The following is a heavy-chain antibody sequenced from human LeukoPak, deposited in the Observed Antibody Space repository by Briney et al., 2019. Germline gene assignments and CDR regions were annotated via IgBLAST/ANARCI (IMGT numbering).Heavy chain of an antibody. D-gene: IGHD3-3*01. CDR2: INPNSGGT. CDR3: ARGGSLLRFFNWFDP. V-gene: IGHV1-2*02. Sequence: ASVKVSCKASGYTFTGYYMHWVRQAPGQGLEWMGWINPNSGGTNYAQKFQGRVTMTRDTSISTAYMELSRLRSDDTAVYYCARGGSLLRFFNWFDPWGQGTLVTVSS. J-gene: IGHJ5*02. CDR1: GYTFTGYY.